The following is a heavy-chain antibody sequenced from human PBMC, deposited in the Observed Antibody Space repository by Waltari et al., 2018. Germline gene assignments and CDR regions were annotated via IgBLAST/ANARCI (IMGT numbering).Heavy chain of an antibody. Sequence: EVQLVQSGAEVKKPGESLKISCKGSGYSFTSYWIGWVRQMPGKGLEWRGIIYPGDSDTRYSPSFQGQVTISADKSISTAYLQGSSLKASDTAMYYCARLGTMTKLYYYYMDVWGKGTTVTVSS. D-gene: IGHD3-3*01. J-gene: IGHJ6*03. CDR3: ARLGTMTKLYYYYMDV. V-gene: IGHV5-51*01. CDR1: GYSFTSYW. CDR2: IYPGDSDT.